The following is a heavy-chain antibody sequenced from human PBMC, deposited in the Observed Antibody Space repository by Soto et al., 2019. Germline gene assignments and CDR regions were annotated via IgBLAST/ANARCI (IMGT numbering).Heavy chain of an antibody. V-gene: IGHV3-23*01. CDR3: AKTKFRGVVVNV. Sequence: EVQLLESGGGLVQPGGSLRLSCAASGFTFSSYAMYWVRQAPGKGLEWVSTIGNSGSTYYADSVEGRFTISRDNSKNTLYLQMNSLRAEDTAVYYCAKTKFRGVVVNVWGQGTTVTVSS. J-gene: IGHJ6*02. CDR1: GFTFSSYA. CDR2: IGNSGST. D-gene: IGHD3-10*01.